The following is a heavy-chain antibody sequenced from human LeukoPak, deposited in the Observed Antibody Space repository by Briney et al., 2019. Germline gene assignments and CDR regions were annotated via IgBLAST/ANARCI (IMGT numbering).Heavy chain of an antibody. CDR3: ARKMDYDSSGYDLDY. CDR1: GYSFTSYW. V-gene: IGHV5-51*01. Sequence: GESLKISCKGPGYSFTSYWIGWVRQMPGKGLECMGIIYPGDSDTRYSPSFQGQVTISADKSISTAYLQWSSLKASDTAMYYCARKMDYDSSGYDLDYWGQGTLVTVSS. CDR2: IYPGDSDT. D-gene: IGHD3-22*01. J-gene: IGHJ4*02.